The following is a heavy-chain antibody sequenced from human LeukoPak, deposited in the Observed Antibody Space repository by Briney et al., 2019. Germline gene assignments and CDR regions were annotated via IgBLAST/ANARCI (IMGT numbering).Heavy chain of an antibody. J-gene: IGHJ3*01. Sequence: GGSLRLSCAASGFTFSIYSMSWVRQAPGKGLEWVANIKEDGSEKYYVDSLEGRFTISRDNAKNSLHLQMDSLRAEDTAVYYCGGDGGSADLWGQGTMVTVSS. CDR1: GFTFSIYS. CDR2: IKEDGSEK. V-gene: IGHV3-7*01. D-gene: IGHD2-15*01. CDR3: GGDGGSADL.